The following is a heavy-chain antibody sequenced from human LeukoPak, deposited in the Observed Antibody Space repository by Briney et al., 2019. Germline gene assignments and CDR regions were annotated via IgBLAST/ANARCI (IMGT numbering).Heavy chain of an antibody. Sequence: ASVKVSYKASGYTFTSYYIHWVRQAPGQGLEWMGWINANSGNTNYAQKLQGRVTMTTDTSTSTAYMELRSLRSDDTAVYYCGSNRLSSGMPGVMDVWGKGTMVTVSS. V-gene: IGHV1-18*04. CDR3: GSNRLSSGMPGVMDV. CDR2: INANSGNT. CDR1: GYTFTSYY. D-gene: IGHD3-10*01. J-gene: IGHJ6*04.